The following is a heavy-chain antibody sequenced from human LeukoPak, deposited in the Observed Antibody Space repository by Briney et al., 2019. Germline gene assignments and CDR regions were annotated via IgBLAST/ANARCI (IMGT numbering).Heavy chain of an antibody. Sequence: SETLSLTCAVYGGSFSGYYWNRIRQPPGKGLEWIGEINHSGSTNYNPSLKSRVTISVDTSKNQFSLKLSSVTAADTAVYYCASRSSSTSCSDYWGQGTLVTVSS. V-gene: IGHV4-34*01. J-gene: IGHJ4*02. D-gene: IGHD2-2*01. CDR1: GGSFSGYY. CDR2: INHSGST. CDR3: ASRSSSTSCSDY.